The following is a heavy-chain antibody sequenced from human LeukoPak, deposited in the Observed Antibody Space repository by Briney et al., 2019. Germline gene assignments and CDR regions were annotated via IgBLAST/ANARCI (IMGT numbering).Heavy chain of an antibody. V-gene: IGHV3-21*01. CDR3: AREEDSTTIRASHGMDV. J-gene: IGHJ6*02. CDR2: ISRGGAYI. D-gene: IGHD6-6*01. Sequence: PGGSLRLSCAGSGFTFSTYAMGWVRQAPGKGLEWLSFISRGGAYIYYADSVRGRFTISRDNAKNSFSLQMNSLGVEDTAIYYCAREEDSTTIRASHGMDVWGQGTTVTVS. CDR1: GFTFSTYA.